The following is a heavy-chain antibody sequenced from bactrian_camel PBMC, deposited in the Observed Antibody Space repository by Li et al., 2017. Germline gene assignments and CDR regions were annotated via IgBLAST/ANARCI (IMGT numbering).Heavy chain of an antibody. CDR1: GSIYGDAC. D-gene: IGHD1*01. CDR2: IDSDGIA. Sequence: VQLVESGGGSVQAGGSLRHSCGASGSIYGDACVGWLRQAPGKEREGVAAIDSDGIARYADSVKGRFTITKDYGKDTLYLHMNDLKPEDTGRYYCAADLTCRPGDARIVRRRLRAMDAWGKGTQVTVS. J-gene: IGHJ7*01. V-gene: IGHV3S53*01.